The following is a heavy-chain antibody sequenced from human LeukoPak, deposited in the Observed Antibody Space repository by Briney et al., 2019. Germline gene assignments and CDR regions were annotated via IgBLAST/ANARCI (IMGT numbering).Heavy chain of an antibody. V-gene: IGHV4-34*01. CDR3: ARGTGYTSGWGYYYCDY. D-gene: IGHD6-19*01. J-gene: IGHJ4*02. Sequence: PSETLSLTCAVYGGSFSGYYWSWIRQPPGKGLEWIGEINHSGSTNYNPSLKSRVTISVDTSKNQFSLKLSSVTAADTAVYFCARGTGYTSGWGYYYCDYWGQGTLVTVSS. CDR2: INHSGST. CDR1: GGSFSGYY.